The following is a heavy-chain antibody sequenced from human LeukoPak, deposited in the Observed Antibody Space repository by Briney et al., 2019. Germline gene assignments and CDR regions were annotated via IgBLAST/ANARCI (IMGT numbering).Heavy chain of an antibody. Sequence: ASVKLSCKASGYTFTSYYMHWVRHAPGQGLEWMGIINPSGGSTSYAQKFQGRVTMTRDMSTSTVYMELSSLRSEDTAVYYCARDPSDSSSLYYYMDVWGKGTTVTVSS. CDR1: GYTFTSYY. CDR3: ARDPSDSSSLYYYMDV. V-gene: IGHV1-46*01. CDR2: INPSGGST. J-gene: IGHJ6*03. D-gene: IGHD6-6*01.